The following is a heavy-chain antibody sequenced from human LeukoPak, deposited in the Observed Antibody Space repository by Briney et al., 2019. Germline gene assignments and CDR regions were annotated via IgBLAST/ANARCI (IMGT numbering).Heavy chain of an antibody. CDR3: ARRSDRTTSAAFDY. CDR2: IYYSGST. V-gene: IGHV4-31*03. D-gene: IGHD1-1*01. CDR1: GGSISSADYF. Sequence: PSETLSLTCTVSGGSISSADYFWSWIRQHPGKGLEWIRYIYYSGSTYYNPSLESRVTISMDTSENQFSLNLSSVTAADTAVYYSARRSDRTTSAAFDYWGQGTLVTVSS. J-gene: IGHJ4*02.